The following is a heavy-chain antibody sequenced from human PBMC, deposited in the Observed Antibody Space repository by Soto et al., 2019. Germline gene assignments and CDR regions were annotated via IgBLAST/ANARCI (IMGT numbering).Heavy chain of an antibody. CDR3: ATPGYCTSSSCYGGSSSWYCDY. J-gene: IGHJ4*02. Sequence: PGGSLRLSCAASGFTFSSYGMSWVRQAPGKGLEWVSAISGSGGSTYYADSVKGRFTISRDNSKNTLYLQMHSLRAEDTALYYCATPGYCTSSSCYGGSSSWYCDYWGQGTLVTVSS. D-gene: IGHD2-2*01. CDR2: ISGSGGST. CDR1: GFTFSSYG. V-gene: IGHV3-23*01.